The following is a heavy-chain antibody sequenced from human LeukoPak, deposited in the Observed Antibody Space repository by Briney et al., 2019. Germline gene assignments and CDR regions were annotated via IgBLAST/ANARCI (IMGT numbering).Heavy chain of an antibody. CDR3: AKGSGGSGSYSKYYFDY. CDR2: ISGSGGTT. CDR1: GFTFRSYG. V-gene: IGHV3-23*01. D-gene: IGHD3-10*01. J-gene: IGHJ4*02. Sequence: GGSLRLSCVASGFTFRSYGMNWVRQAPGKGLEWVSAISGSGGTTYYADSVKGRFTISRDNSKNTLYLQMNTLRAEDTAVYYCAKGSGGSGSYSKYYFDYWGQGTLVTVSS.